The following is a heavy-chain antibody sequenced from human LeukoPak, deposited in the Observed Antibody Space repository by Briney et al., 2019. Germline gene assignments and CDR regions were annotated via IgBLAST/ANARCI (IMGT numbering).Heavy chain of an antibody. CDR2: SYHSAST. V-gene: IGHV4-38-2*02. Sequence: SETLSLTCTVSGYSFSSGYYWGWIRHPPGKLLEGTGRSYHSASTYYDPSLKSRFTISGDTSKNQLSLQLSSVTAADTAVYYCAGGRVTSGAFDIWGQGKMVTVSS. J-gene: IGHJ3*02. CDR3: AGGRVTSGAFDI. D-gene: IGHD4-17*01. CDR1: GYSFSSGYY.